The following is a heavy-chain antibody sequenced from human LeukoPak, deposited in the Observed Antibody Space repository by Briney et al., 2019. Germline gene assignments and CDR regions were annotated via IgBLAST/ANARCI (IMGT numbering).Heavy chain of an antibody. Sequence: GGSLRLSCAASGFTFSSYGMHWVRQAPGKGLEWVAIISNDGSKKYYADSVKGRFTISRDNSKNTLSLQVSSLRAEDTAVYYCAKDRYSYAFEYSDSWGQGTLVTVSS. J-gene: IGHJ5*02. CDR1: GFTFSSYG. D-gene: IGHD5-18*01. CDR2: ISNDGSKK. V-gene: IGHV3-30*18. CDR3: AKDRYSYAFEYSDS.